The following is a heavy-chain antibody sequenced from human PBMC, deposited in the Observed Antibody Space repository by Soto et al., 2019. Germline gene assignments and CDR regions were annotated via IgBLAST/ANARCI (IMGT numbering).Heavy chain of an antibody. Sequence: QVQLQESGPGLVKPSQTLSLTCTVSGGSISSGNYYWSWIRQPPGKGLEWIGFISYSGSTYNITSLKSRVTISVDTSKSQFSLNLSFVTAADTAVYYCATMGTPATGLYFFDYWGQGSLVTVSS. CDR1: GGSISSGNYY. CDR3: ATMGTPATGLYFFDY. V-gene: IGHV4-30-4*01. J-gene: IGHJ4*02. D-gene: IGHD2-15*01. CDR2: ISYSGST.